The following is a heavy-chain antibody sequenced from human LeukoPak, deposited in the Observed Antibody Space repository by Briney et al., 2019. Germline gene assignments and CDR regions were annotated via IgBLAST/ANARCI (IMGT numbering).Heavy chain of an antibody. CDR3: ARDEPGIAVDVGVY. CDR2: ISSGGRIK. D-gene: IGHD6-19*01. CDR1: GFTFSSYE. V-gene: IGHV3-48*03. Sequence: QPGGSLRLSCAASGFTFSSYEMNCVRQAPGKGLEWVSYISSGGRIKYYADSGKGRFTISRDNAKNSLYLQINSLRAEETSVYYCARDEPGIAVDVGVYGGQGSLVTVPS. J-gene: IGHJ4*02.